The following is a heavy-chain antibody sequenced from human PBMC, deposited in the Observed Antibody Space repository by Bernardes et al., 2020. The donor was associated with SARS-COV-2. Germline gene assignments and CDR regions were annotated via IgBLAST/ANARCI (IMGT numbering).Heavy chain of an antibody. V-gene: IGHV3-15*01. Sequence: GGSLRLSRAASGFTFSNAWMSWVRQAPGKGLEWVGRIKSKTDGGTTDYAAPVKGRFTISRDDSKNTLYLQMNSLKTEDTAVYYCTTDLSPNYDYVWGSYRFDYWGQGTLVTVSS. D-gene: IGHD3-16*02. CDR3: TTDLSPNYDYVWGSYRFDY. J-gene: IGHJ4*02. CDR1: GFTFSNAW. CDR2: IKSKTDGGTT.